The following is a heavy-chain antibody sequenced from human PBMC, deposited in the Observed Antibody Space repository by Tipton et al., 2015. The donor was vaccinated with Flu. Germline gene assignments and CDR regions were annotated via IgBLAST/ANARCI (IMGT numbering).Heavy chain of an antibody. CDR1: GGSISSYY. CDR2: IYYSGST. V-gene: IGHV4-59*08. J-gene: IGHJ5*02. Sequence: TLSLTCTVSGGSISSYYWSWIRQPPGKGLEWIGYIYYSGSTNYNPSLKSRVTISVDTSKNQFSLKLSSVTAADTAVYYCARQARGYSYQFDPWGQGTLVTVSS. CDR3: ARQARGYSYQFDP. D-gene: IGHD5-18*01.